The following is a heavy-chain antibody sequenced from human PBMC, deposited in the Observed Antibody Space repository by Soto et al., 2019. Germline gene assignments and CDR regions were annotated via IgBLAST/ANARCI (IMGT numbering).Heavy chain of an antibody. CDR3: ARWNRSWLSSDY. V-gene: IGHV4-59*11. CDR1: GGSISGHY. D-gene: IGHD6-13*01. CDR2: IYYSGHT. Sequence: SETMSLTCTVSGGSISGHYWSWVRQTPGKGLEWIGYIYYSGHTNYNPSLKSRLTIAVDTSKNQFSLKLTSVTAADTAVYFGARWNRSWLSSDYWGQGTQVTVSS. J-gene: IGHJ4*02.